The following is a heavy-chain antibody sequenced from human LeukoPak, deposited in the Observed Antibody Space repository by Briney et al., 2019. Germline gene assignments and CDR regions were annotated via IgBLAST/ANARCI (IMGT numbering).Heavy chain of an antibody. CDR3: ARTGRYGSGTNAFDI. CDR1: GYTFTSYG. CDR2: ISAYNGNT. Sequence: ASVKVSCKASGYTFTSYGISWVRQAPGQGLDWMGWISAYNGNTNYAQKLQGRVTMTTDTSTSTAYMELRSLRSDDTAVYYCARTGRYGSGTNAFDIWGQGTMVTVSS. D-gene: IGHD3-10*01. J-gene: IGHJ3*02. V-gene: IGHV1-18*01.